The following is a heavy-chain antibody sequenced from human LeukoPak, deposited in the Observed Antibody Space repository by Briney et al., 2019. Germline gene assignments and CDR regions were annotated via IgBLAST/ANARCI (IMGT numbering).Heavy chain of an antibody. CDR3: ARDVPIGNKRYYYYYMDV. CDR2: IIPIFGTA. Sequence: SVKVSCKASGGTFSSYAISWARQAPGQGLEWMGRIIPIFGTANYAQKFQGRVTITADESTSTAYMELSSLRSEDTAVYYCARDVPIGNKRYYYYYMDVWGKGTTVTVSS. CDR1: GGTFSSYA. J-gene: IGHJ6*03. D-gene: IGHD4-23*01. V-gene: IGHV1-69*15.